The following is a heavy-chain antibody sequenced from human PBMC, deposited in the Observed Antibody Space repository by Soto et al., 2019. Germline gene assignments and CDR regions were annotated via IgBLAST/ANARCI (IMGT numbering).Heavy chain of an antibody. J-gene: IGHJ6*03. V-gene: IGHV5-51*01. Sequence: GESLKISCKGSGYSFTSYWIGWVRQMPGKGLEWMGIIYPGDSDTRYSPSFQGQVTISADKSISTAYLQWSSLKASDTAMYYCARHSVAVAGTVNNYYYYMDVWGKGTTVIVSS. CDR1: GYSFTSYW. CDR2: IYPGDSDT. D-gene: IGHD6-19*01. CDR3: ARHSVAVAGTVNNYYYYMDV.